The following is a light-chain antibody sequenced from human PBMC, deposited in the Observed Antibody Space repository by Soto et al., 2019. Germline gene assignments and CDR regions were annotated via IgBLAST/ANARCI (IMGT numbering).Light chain of an antibody. Sequence: EIVLTQSPGTLSLSPGERATLSCRASQGISSSYLAWYQQTPGQAPRLLIYGASIRATGIPDRFSGSGSGTDFTLTVSRLEAEDFAVYYCQYYGTSPYTFGQGTKLEIK. CDR1: QGISSSY. J-gene: IGKJ2*01. CDR3: QYYGTSPYT. CDR2: GAS. V-gene: IGKV3-20*01.